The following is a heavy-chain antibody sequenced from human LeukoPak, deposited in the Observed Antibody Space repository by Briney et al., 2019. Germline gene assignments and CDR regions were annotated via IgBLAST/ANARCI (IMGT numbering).Heavy chain of an antibody. D-gene: IGHD3-10*01. CDR2: MNPNSGNT. CDR3: ARGPTTPPPLLLWFGELSTDPSTQQKKYGMDV. V-gene: IGHV1-8*02. CDR1: GYTFTGYY. J-gene: IGHJ6*02. Sequence: GASVKVSCKASGYTFTGYYMHWVRQAPGQGLEWMGWMNPNSGNTGYAQKFQGRVTMTRNTSISTAYMELSSLRSEDTAVYYCARGPTTPPPLLLWFGELSTDPSTQQKKYGMDVWGQGTTVTVSS.